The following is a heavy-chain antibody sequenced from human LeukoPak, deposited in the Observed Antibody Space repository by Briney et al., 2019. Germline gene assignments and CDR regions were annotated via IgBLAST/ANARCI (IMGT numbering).Heavy chain of an antibody. CDR2: IYPGDSDT. Sequence: GESLKISCKGSGYSFTSYWIGWVRQMPGKGLEWMGIIYPGDSDTGYSPSFQGQVTISADKSISTAYLQWSSLKASDTAMYYCARGTGSTLASPPLDYWGQGTLVTVSS. V-gene: IGHV5-51*01. CDR3: ARGTGSTLASPPLDY. J-gene: IGHJ4*02. D-gene: IGHD3/OR15-3a*01. CDR1: GYSFTSYW.